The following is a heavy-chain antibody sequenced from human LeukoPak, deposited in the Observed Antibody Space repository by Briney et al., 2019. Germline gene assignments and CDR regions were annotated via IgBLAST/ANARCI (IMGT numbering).Heavy chain of an antibody. D-gene: IGHD3-3*01. CDR3: ARPDYDFWSGYYPGPIDY. CDR2: XXXSGSTI. Sequence: GGSLRLSCAASGFTLSNYWMSWVRQAPGKGXXXXXXXXXSGSTIYYADSVKGRFTISRDNAKNSLYLQMNSLRAEDTAVYYCARPDYDFWSGYYPGPIDYWGQGTLVTVSS. CDR1: GFTLSNYW. J-gene: IGHJ4*02. V-gene: IGHV3-11*01.